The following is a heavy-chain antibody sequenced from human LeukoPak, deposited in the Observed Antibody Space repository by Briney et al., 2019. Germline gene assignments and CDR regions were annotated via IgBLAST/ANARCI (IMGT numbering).Heavy chain of an antibody. J-gene: IGHJ6*02. D-gene: IGHD2-2*01. Sequence: GGSLRLSCLTSGFTFSTNAMSWVRQAPGKGLEWISGISGSGASTYYADSVKGRFTISRDNSKNTLYLQMNSLRAEDTAVYYCARDGGCSSTSCYGEGYYYYYGMDVWGQGTTVTVSS. CDR1: GFTFSTNA. V-gene: IGHV3-23*01. CDR2: ISGSGAST. CDR3: ARDGGCSSTSCYGEGYYYYYGMDV.